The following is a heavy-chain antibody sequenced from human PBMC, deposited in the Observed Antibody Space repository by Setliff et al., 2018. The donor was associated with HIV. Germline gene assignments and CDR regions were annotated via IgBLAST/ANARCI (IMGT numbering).Heavy chain of an antibody. D-gene: IGHD3-3*01. CDR1: GGSINSTSYY. CDR3: ARIFGDQGYYYGMDV. Sequence: SETLSFTCTVSGGSINSTSYYWGWIRQPPGNGLEWIGSIYHTGSTYYKPSLKSRVTISVDTSKNQFSLKLNSVTAADTAVYYCARIFGDQGYYYGMDVWGQGTTVTVSS. CDR2: IYHTGST. J-gene: IGHJ6*02. V-gene: IGHV4-39*01.